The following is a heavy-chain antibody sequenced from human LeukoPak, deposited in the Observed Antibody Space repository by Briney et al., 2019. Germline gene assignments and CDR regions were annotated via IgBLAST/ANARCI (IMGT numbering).Heavy chain of an antibody. V-gene: IGHV3-23*01. CDR3: AKYGSGVAAAGAGGNWFDP. CDR1: GFTFSSYA. D-gene: IGHD6-13*01. CDR2: ISGSSGST. J-gene: IGHJ5*02. Sequence: GGSLRLSCAASGFTFSSYAMSWVRQAPGKGLEWVSAISGSSGSTYYADSVKGRFTISRDNSKNTLYLQMNSLRAEDTAVYYCAKYGSGVAAAGAGGNWFDPWGQGTLVTVSS.